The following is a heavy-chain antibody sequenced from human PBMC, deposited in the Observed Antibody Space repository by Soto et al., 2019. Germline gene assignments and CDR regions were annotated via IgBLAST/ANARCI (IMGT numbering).Heavy chain of an antibody. Sequence: PGESLKISCKASGYTFTGYYMHWVRQAPGQGLEWMGWINPNSGGTNYAQKFQGRVTMTRDTSISTAYMELSRLRSDDTAVYYCATARLAAAGTTFGEVGGMDVWGQGTTVTVSS. CDR3: ATARLAAAGTTFGEVGGMDV. CDR1: GYTFTGYY. V-gene: IGHV1-2*02. CDR2: INPNSGGT. J-gene: IGHJ6*02. D-gene: IGHD6-13*01.